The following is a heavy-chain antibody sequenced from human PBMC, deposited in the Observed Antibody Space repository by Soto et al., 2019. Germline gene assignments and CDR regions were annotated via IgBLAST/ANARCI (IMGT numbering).Heavy chain of an antibody. CDR2: ISYDGSNK. V-gene: IGHV3-30-3*01. J-gene: IGHJ5*02. CDR3: AKDGNYYGSGSYYNPWFDP. CDR1: GFTFSSYA. Sequence: GESLKISCAASGFTFSSYAMHWVRQAPGKGLEWVAVISYDGSNKYYADSVKGRFTISRDNSKNTLYLQMNSLRAEDTAVYYCAKDGNYYGSGSYYNPWFDPWGQGTLVTVSS. D-gene: IGHD3-10*01.